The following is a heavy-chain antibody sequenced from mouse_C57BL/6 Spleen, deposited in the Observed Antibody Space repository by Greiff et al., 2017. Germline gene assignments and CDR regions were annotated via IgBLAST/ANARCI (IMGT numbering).Heavy chain of an antibody. J-gene: IGHJ2*01. CDR1: GYTFTSYW. CDR3: ARGGWSGDY. CDR2: IDPSDSYT. Sequence: QVQLKESGAELVKPGASVKLSCKASGYTFTSYWMQWVKQRPGQGLEWIGEIDPSDSYTNYNQKFKGKATLTVDTSSSTAYMQLCSLTSEDSAVYDCARGGWSGDYWGQGTTLTVSS. V-gene: IGHV1-50*01. D-gene: IGHD1-1*02.